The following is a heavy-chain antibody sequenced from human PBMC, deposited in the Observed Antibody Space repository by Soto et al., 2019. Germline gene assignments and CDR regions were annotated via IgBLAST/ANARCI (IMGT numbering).Heavy chain of an antibody. CDR1: GYSFTSYX. V-gene: IGHV5-10-1*01. CDR3: XRLNHYYDKAGDY. J-gene: IGHJ4*02. Sequence: EVQLVQSGAEVKKPGESLRISCKGSGYSFTSYXISXXXXMAGKGLDWMGRIDPSDSYTNYSPXFRGHVTISADKSIGXXXXXXXXXXASDTAMYFXXRLNHYYDKAGDYWGQGTLVTVSS. D-gene: IGHD3-22*01. CDR2: IDPSDSYT.